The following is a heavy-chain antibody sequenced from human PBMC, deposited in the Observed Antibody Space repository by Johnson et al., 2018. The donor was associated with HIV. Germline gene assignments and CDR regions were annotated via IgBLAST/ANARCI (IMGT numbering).Heavy chain of an antibody. Sequence: VQLVESGGGVVQPGRSLRLSCAASGFTFSSYAMHWVRQAPGKGLEWVAVISYDGSNKYYADSVKGRFTISRDNSKNTLYLQMNSLRAEDTAVYYCAREGGDDAFDIWGQGTMVTVSS. D-gene: IGHD1-26*01. CDR1: GFTFSSYA. CDR3: AREGGDDAFDI. V-gene: IGHV3-30*04. J-gene: IGHJ3*02. CDR2: ISYDGSNK.